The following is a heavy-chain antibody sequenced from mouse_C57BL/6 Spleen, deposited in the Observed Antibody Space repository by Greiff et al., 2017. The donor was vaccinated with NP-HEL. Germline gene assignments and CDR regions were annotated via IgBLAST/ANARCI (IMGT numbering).Heavy chain of an antibody. J-gene: IGHJ2*01. CDR2: LSSGSSTI. D-gene: IGHD1-1*01. Sequence: EVQGVESGGGLVKPGGSLKLSCAASGFTFSDYGMHWVRQAPEQGLAWVAYLSSGSSTIYYADTVKGRFTISRDNAKNTLFLQMTSLRSEDTAMYYCARTNYYGNFDYWGQGTTLTVSS. CDR1: GFTFSDYG. CDR3: ARTNYYGNFDY. V-gene: IGHV5-17*01.